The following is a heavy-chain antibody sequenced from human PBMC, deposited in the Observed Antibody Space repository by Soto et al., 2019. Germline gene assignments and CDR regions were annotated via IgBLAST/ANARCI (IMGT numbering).Heavy chain of an antibody. D-gene: IGHD1-1*01. Sequence: GASVKVSCKASGYTFTGYYMHWVRQAPGQGLEWMGWINPNSGGTNYAQKFQGRVTMTRDTSISTAYMELSRLRSDDTAVYYCARGKIPWNRDYYYGMDVWGQGTTVTVSS. V-gene: IGHV1-2*02. CDR1: GYTFTGYY. CDR3: ARGKIPWNRDYYYGMDV. J-gene: IGHJ6*02. CDR2: INPNSGGT.